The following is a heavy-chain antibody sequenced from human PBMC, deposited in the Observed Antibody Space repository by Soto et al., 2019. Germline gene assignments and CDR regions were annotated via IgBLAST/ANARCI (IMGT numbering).Heavy chain of an antibody. D-gene: IGHD2-21*02. J-gene: IGHJ4*01. V-gene: IGHV3-11*05. CDR2: MSSSGHDI. CDR1: GFTFSESY. Sequence: QVQMVESGGGLVTPGGSLRLSCVGYGFTFSESYMTWIRQTPGMVVEWISYMSSSGHDINYADSVRGRFTISRDNAKNSLYLQMNRLRADDTAVYSCARDPRLREFRGHGTLVTVSS. CDR3: ARDPRLREF.